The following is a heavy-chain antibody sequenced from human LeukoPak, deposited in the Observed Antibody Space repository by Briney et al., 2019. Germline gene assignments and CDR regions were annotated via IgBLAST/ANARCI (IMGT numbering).Heavy chain of an antibody. V-gene: IGHV1-2*02. D-gene: IGHD3-3*01. CDR1: GYTFTGYY. CDR3: ARPNYDFWSGYPNWFDP. Sequence: ASVKVSCKAPGYTFTGYYMHWARQAPGQGLEWMGWIDPNSGGTNYAQKFQGRVTMTRDTSISTAYMELSRLRSDDTAVYYCARPNYDFWSGYPNWFDPWGQGTLVTVSS. CDR2: IDPNSGGT. J-gene: IGHJ5*02.